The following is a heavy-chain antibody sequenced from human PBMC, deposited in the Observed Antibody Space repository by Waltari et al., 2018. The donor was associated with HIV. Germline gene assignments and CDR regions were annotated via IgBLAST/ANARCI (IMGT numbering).Heavy chain of an antibody. J-gene: IGHJ6*02. CDR3: ARGVHDFYYGMDV. CDR1: GFTYSSYG. V-gene: IGHV3-33*01. Sequence: AQLVASGGGVVQPGRSLRLYCALSGFTYSSYGMHWVRQAPGKGLEWVAVIWYDGSKKYYADSVKGRFTISRDNSKNTLYLQMNSLRDEDTAVYYCARGVHDFYYGMDVWGQGTSVTVSS. CDR2: IWYDGSKK.